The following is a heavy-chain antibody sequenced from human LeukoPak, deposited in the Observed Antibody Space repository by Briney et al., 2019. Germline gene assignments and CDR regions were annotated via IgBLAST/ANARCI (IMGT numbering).Heavy chain of an antibody. D-gene: IGHD3-9*01. CDR2: IYYSGST. V-gene: IGHV4-59*08. CDR3: ATGGDILTGYYSDAFDI. Sequence: PSETLSLTCTVSGGSISSYYWSWIRQPPGKGLEWIGYIYYSGSTNYNPSLKSRVTISVDTSKNQFSLKQISVTAADAAVYYWATGGDILTGYYSDAFDIWGQGTMVTVSS. CDR1: GGSISSYY. J-gene: IGHJ3*02.